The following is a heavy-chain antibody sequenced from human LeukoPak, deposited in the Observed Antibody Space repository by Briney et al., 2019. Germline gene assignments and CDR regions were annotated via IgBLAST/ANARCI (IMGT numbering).Heavy chain of an antibody. CDR1: GHSFTSYW. CDR3: ARRSRYCSGGSCYADGGDFDY. Sequence: GESLKISCKGSGHSFTSYWIGWVRPMPGKGLEWMGIIYPGDSDTRYSPSFQGQVTISADKSISTAYLQWSSLKASDTAMYYCARRSRYCSGGSCYADGGDFDYWGQGTLVTVSS. V-gene: IGHV5-51*01. CDR2: IYPGDSDT. D-gene: IGHD2-15*01. J-gene: IGHJ4*02.